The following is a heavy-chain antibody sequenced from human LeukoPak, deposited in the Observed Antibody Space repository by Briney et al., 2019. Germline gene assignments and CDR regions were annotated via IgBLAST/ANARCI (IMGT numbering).Heavy chain of an antibody. CDR2: IWYDGSNK. J-gene: IGHJ4*02. D-gene: IGHD3-3*01. V-gene: IGHV3-33*06. CDR1: GFTFSSYG. Sequence: GGSLRLSGAASGFTFSSYGMHWVRQAPGKGLEWVAVIWYDGSNKYYADSVKGRFTISRDNSKNTLYLQMNSLRAEDTAVYYCAKERAEWLLDYWGQGTLVTVSS. CDR3: AKERAEWLLDY.